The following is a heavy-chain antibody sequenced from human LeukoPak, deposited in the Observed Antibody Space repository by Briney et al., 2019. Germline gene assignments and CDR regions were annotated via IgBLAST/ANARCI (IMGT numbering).Heavy chain of an antibody. CDR1: GFTFCDYA. J-gene: IGHJ4*02. V-gene: IGHV3-49*04. D-gene: IGHD2-2*01. Sequence: GGSLRLSCTASGFTFCDYAMSWVRQAPGKGLEWVGFIRSRGNGGYTEYAVSVKGRFTSSRDDSKSIAYLQMNSLKTEDTAVYYCTRAISDIVVVLEDDYWGQGTLVTVSS. CDR3: TRAISDIVVVLEDDY. CDR2: IRSRGNGGYT.